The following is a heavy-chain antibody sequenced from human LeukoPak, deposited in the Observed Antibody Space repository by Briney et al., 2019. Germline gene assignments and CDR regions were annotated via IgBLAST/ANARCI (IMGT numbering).Heavy chain of an antibody. CDR1: GYTFTSYY. J-gene: IGHJ5*02. CDR3: ARDIEQQQGYFWFDP. D-gene: IGHD6-13*01. CDR2: INPSGGST. V-gene: IGHV1-46*01. Sequence: ASVKVSCKASGYTFTSYYVHWVRQAPGQGLEWMGIINPSGGSTSYAQKFQGRVTMTRDMSTSTVYMELSSLRSEDTAVYYCARDIEQQQGYFWFDPWGQGTLVTVSS.